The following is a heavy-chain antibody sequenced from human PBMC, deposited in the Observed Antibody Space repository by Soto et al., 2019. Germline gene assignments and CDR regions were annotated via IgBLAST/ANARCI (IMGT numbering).Heavy chain of an antibody. J-gene: IGHJ4*02. CDR3: ARGGVDYYDRSGYYFSPYYFYY. D-gene: IGHD3-22*01. V-gene: IGHV4-59*12. Sequence: SETLSLTCTVSGSLIISYYWSWFRQPPGKGLEWIGYIYHSGSTYHNPSLKSRVTISVDRSKNQFSLKLSSVTAADTAVYYCARGGVDYYDRSGYYFSPYYFYYWGQGTLVTVSS. CDR2: IYHSGST. CDR1: GSLIISYY.